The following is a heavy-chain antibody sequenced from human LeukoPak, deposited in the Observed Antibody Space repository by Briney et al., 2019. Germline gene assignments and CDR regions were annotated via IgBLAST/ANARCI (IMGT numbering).Heavy chain of an antibody. CDR2: INHSGST. CDR3: ARGGYDYSDY. J-gene: IGHJ4*02. CDR1: GGSFSGYY. Sequence: SETLSLTCAVYGGSFSGYYWSWIRQPPGKGLEWIGEINHSGSTNYNPSLKSRVTISVDTSKNQFSLKLSSVTAADTAVYYCARGGYDYSDYWGQGTLVTVSS. D-gene: IGHD5-12*01. V-gene: IGHV4-34*09.